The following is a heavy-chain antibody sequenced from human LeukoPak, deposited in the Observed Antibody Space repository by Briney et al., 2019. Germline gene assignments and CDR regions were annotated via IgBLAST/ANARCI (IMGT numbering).Heavy chain of an antibody. V-gene: IGHV3-9*01. CDR2: ISWNSGNI. Sequence: GRSLRLSCVASGFTFDDYAMHWVRQAPGKGLEWVSGISWNSGNIGYADYVKGRFTISRDNTKKSLFLQLNSLSVEDTAMYYCAKDYSFSNFNWGQGTLVTVSS. D-gene: IGHD2-15*01. CDR1: GFTFDDYA. J-gene: IGHJ4*02. CDR3: AKDYSFSNFN.